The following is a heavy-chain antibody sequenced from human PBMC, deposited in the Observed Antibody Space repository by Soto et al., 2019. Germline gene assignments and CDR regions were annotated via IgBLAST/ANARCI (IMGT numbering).Heavy chain of an antibody. D-gene: IGHD3-10*01. CDR2: IKTDASEK. CDR3: ARDSEYGAASSVNHYLDC. CDR1: GFTLRRYW. V-gene: IGHV3-7*01. Sequence: GGSLRLSCAASGFTLRRYWMSWVRQAPGKGLVWLATIKTDASEKKYVDSVKGRFTVSRANAKNSLYLQMDSLRAEDKAVYYCARDSEYGAASSVNHYLDCRGRRTLVTFSS. J-gene: IGHJ4*01.